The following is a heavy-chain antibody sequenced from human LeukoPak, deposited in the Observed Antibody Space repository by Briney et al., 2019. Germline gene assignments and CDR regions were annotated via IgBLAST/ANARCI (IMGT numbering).Heavy chain of an antibody. D-gene: IGHD3-16*01. CDR1: GFTFSSFE. CDR2: ISSSGDTI. Sequence: GGSLRLPCAASGFTFSSFEMNWVRQAPGKGLEWVSYISSSGDTIYYADSVKGRFTISRDNAKNSLYLQMNSLRAEDTAVYYCASLDGGIDFDYWGQGTLVTVSS. V-gene: IGHV3-48*03. J-gene: IGHJ4*02. CDR3: ASLDGGIDFDY.